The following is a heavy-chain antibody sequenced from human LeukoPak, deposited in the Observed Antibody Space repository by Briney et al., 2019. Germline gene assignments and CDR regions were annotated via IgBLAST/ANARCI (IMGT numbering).Heavy chain of an antibody. CDR2: ISGSGGST. D-gene: IGHD2-21*02. V-gene: IGHV3-23*01. CDR3: AKALRAHIVVVTASYDY. CDR1: GFTFSSYA. Sequence: GGSLRLSCAASGFTFSSYAMSWVRQAPGKGLEWVSAISGSGGSTYYADSVKGRFTISRDNSKNTLYLQMNSLRAEDTAVYYCAKALRAHIVVVTASYDYWGQGTLVTVSS. J-gene: IGHJ4*02.